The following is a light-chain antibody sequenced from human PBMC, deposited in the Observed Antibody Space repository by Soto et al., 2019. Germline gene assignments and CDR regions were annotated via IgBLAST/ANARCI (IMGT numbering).Light chain of an antibody. V-gene: IGKV1-33*01. J-gene: IGKJ4*01. CDR2: DAS. CDR3: QHYDNLPPT. Sequence: DIQMTQSPSSLSASVGDRVTITCQASQDISNYLNWYQQKPGKAPKLLIYDASNLETGVPSRFSGIGSGTDFTFTISSLQPEDIATYYCQHYDNLPPTFGGGTKVEIK. CDR1: QDISNY.